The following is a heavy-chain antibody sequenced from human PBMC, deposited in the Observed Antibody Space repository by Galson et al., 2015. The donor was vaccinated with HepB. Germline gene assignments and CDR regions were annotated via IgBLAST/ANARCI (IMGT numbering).Heavy chain of an antibody. V-gene: IGHV3-33*01. J-gene: IGHJ6*02. CDR2: TWYDGSKE. CDR1: GFTFSSYV. CDR3: ARELIYQSTLRRVYYHNGLDV. Sequence: SLRLSCAASGFTFSSYVMHWVRQAPGKGLEWVAVTWYDGSKENYVDSVKGRFSISRDNSKNTLYVQMNSLRAEDTAVYYCARELIYQSTLRRVYYHNGLDVWGQGTTVTVSS. D-gene: IGHD2-2*02.